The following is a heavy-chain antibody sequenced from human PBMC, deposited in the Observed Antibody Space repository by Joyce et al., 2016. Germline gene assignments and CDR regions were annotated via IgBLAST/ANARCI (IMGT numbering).Heavy chain of an antibody. CDR3: ARHQYYVGIDY. D-gene: IGHD3-10*02. CDR1: GESFSGYY. J-gene: IGHJ4*02. V-gene: IGHV4-34*01. CDR2: INHSEIT. Sequence: QVQLEQWGAGLLKPSETLSLTCAVYGESFSGYYWSWVRRPPRKGLEGIGEINHSEITNYNPSLESRVSISVDTSRNQFSLRLSSVTAADTAVYYCARHQYYVGIDYWGQGTQVIVSS.